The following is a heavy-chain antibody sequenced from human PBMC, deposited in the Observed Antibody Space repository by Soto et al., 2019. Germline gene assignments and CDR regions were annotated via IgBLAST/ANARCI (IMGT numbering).Heavy chain of an antibody. V-gene: IGHV3-15*07. CDR3: TSGSYSVRGIDY. CDR1: GFTFSNAL. D-gene: IGHD1-26*01. CDR2: IKSKTDGGTT. J-gene: IGHJ4*02. Sequence: GSLRLSCAASGFTFSNALINWVRQAPGKGLEWVGRIKSKTDGGTTDYAAPVKGRFTISRDDSKNTLYLQMNSLKTEDTAVYYCTSGSYSVRGIDYWGQGTLVTVFS.